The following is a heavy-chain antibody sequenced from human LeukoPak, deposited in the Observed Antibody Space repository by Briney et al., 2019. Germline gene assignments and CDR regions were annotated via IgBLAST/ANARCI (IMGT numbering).Heavy chain of an antibody. CDR1: GFTFDDYA. D-gene: IGHD2-21*01. V-gene: IGHV3-21*01. CDR2: ISSSSSYR. J-gene: IGHJ4*02. Sequence: GGFLRLSCAASGFTFDDYAMHWVRQAPGKGLEWVSSISSSSSYRYYEESVKGRFSISRDNARNSLYLQMNSLRAEDTAVYYCARDSPNEAILWWSIDYWGQGTLVTVSS. CDR3: ARDSPNEAILWWSIDY.